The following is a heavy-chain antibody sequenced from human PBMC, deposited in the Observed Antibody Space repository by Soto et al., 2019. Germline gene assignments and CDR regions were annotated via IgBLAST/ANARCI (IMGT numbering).Heavy chain of an antibody. CDR2: IYYSGST. CDR3: ARVVNYNILTGYLYGYYFDY. J-gene: IGHJ4*02. V-gene: IGHV4-59*01. D-gene: IGHD3-9*01. CDR1: GGSISSYY. Sequence: SETLSLTXTVSGGSISSYYWTWIRQPPGKGLEWIGYIYYSGSTNYNPSLKSRVTISVDTSKNQFSLKLSSVTAADTAVYYCARVVNYNILTGYLYGYYFDYWGQGTLVTVSS.